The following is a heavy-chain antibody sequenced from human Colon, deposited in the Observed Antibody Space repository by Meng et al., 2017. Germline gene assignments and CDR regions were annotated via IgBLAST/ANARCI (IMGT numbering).Heavy chain of an antibody. J-gene: IGHJ5*02. CDR1: GGSVSSGSYY. CDR2: IYYSGST. Sequence: QVQLQESGPGLVRPSGTLSLTCTVSGGSVSSGSYYWSWIRQPPGKGLEWIGYIYYSGSTNYNPSLKSRVTISVDTSKNQFSLKLISVTAADTAVYYCARNYGPWGQGTLVTVSS. D-gene: IGHD4-17*01. CDR3: ARNYGP. V-gene: IGHV4-61*01.